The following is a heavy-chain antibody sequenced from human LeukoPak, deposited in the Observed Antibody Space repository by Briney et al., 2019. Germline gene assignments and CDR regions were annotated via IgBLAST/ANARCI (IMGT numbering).Heavy chain of an antibody. CDR2: IYYSGSGST. D-gene: IGHD4-17*01. V-gene: IGHV4-59*12. Sequence: PSETLSLTCTVSGGSISSYYWSWIRQPPGKGLEWIGYIYYSGSGSTNDNPSLKRRVSISVDRSKNQFSLKLSSVTAADTAVDYCARLNHDYGDWVGAFDIWGEGTMVTVAS. CDR1: GGSISSYY. J-gene: IGHJ3*02. CDR3: ARLNHDYGDWVGAFDI.